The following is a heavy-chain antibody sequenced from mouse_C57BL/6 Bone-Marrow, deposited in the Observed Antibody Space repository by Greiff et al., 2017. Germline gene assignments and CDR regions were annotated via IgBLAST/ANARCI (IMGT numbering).Heavy chain of an antibody. J-gene: IGHJ3*01. D-gene: IGHD6-1*01. CDR3: KRSARFAY. V-gene: IGHV5-9-1*02. Sequence: EVMLVESGAGLVKPGGSLKLSCAASGFTFSSYAMSWVRQTPEKRLEWVAYISSGGDYIYYADPVKGRFTISRDNARNTLDLQMSRLKSEDTAMDCCKRSARFAYWGQGTLVTVSA. CDR2: ISSGGDYI. CDR1: GFTFSSYA.